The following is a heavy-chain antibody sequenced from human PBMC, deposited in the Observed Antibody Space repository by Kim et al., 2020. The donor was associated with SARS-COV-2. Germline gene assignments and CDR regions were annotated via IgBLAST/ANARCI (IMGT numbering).Heavy chain of an antibody. V-gene: IGHV4-4*07. CDR3: AREPYSTTSYFYTVDV. D-gene: IGHD5-18*01. CDR1: GDSISSSN. J-gene: IGHJ6*02. Sequence: SETLSLTCSVSGDSISSSNWSWIRQSAGRGLEWLGRILGTGRIDHNPSLKSRVTMSLDTSKNQFSLQLTSVTAADTAVFYCAREPYSTTSYFYTVDVWGQGTTVTVSS. CDR2: ILGTGRI.